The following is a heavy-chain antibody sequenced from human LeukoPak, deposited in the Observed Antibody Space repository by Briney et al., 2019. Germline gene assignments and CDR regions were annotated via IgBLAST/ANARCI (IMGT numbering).Heavy chain of an antibody. J-gene: IGHJ5*01. CDR3: ARDGVDSATTDS. CDR1: GYTFFSYG. Sequence: AAVKVSCKSSGYTFFSYGFNWVRQAPGPGLEWVGGISVNNGDTKFSPKFQVRVTMTTERNTRTANLAARSLRSDDSAIYHCARDGVDSATTDSWGQGTLSTVAS. CDR2: ISVNNGDT. D-gene: IGHD3-3*01. V-gene: IGHV1-18*01.